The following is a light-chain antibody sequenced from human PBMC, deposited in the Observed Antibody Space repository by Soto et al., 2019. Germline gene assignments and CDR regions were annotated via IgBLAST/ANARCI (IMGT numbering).Light chain of an antibody. Sequence: DIRMTQSPSTLSASVGDRVTITCRASQNIDSWLAWYQQKPGKAPKIMIYGATSLESGVPSRFSASGSGTEFTLTISSLQHDDFATYYCQHYNSYGTFGQGTRVEI. CDR2: GAT. V-gene: IGKV1-5*01. J-gene: IGKJ1*01. CDR3: QHYNSYGT. CDR1: QNIDSW.